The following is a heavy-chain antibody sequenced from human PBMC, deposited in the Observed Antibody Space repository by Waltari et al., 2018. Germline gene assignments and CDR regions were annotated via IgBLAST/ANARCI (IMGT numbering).Heavy chain of an antibody. V-gene: IGHV1-8*02. J-gene: IGHJ4*02. Sequence: QVQLVQSGAEVKKPGASVKVSCKASGYTFTSYDINWVRKATGQGLEWMGWMNPNSGNTGYAQKFQGRVTMTRNTSVSTAYMELSSLRSEDTAVYYCARGWRMATMGPPGYWGQGTLVTVSS. D-gene: IGHD5-12*01. CDR1: GYTFTSYD. CDR2: MNPNSGNT. CDR3: ARGWRMATMGPPGY.